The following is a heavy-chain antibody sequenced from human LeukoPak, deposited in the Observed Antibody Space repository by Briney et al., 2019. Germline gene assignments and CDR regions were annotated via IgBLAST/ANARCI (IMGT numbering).Heavy chain of an antibody. J-gene: IGHJ6*03. D-gene: IGHD5-24*01. CDR1: GYTFTSYG. CDR3: ARLEVAGSIGFYYYYSYMDV. V-gene: IGHV1-18*01. Sequence: EASVKVSCKSSGYTFTSYGINWVRQAPGQGLEWMGWISVYNGDTKYAQKFQGRVTMTTDTSTSTAYMELRSLRSDDTAVYYCARLEVAGSIGFYYYYSYMDVWGKGTTVTISS. CDR2: ISVYNGDT.